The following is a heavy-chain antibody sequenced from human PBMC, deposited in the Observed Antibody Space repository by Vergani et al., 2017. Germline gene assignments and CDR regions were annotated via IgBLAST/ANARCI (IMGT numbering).Heavy chain of an antibody. J-gene: IGHJ5*02. CDR2: ISYTGST. V-gene: IGHV4-31*03. CDR1: GGSINSGGSF. Sequence: QVQLQESGPGLVKPSQTLSLTCIVSGGSINSGGSFWSWIRQHPGKGLEWVGYISYTGSTTYNPSLKSRVIVSVDTTKNQFSLKLTSVTAADTAIYYCARAPVAGNCFDPWGQGTLVTVSS. D-gene: IGHD6-19*01. CDR3: ARAPVAGNCFDP.